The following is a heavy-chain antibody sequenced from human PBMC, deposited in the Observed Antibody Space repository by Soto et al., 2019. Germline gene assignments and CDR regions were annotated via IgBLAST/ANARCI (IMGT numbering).Heavy chain of an antibody. D-gene: IGHD5-12*01. Sequence: QVQLVQSGTEVKNPGSSVKVSCKASGGTFSSYAINWVRQAPGQGLEWMGGIIPIFGTTNSAQKFQGRVTITADESTSTAYMELSSLRSEDTAVYYCARDDSGRGWFDPWGQRTLVTVSS. V-gene: IGHV1-69*01. CDR2: IIPIFGTT. J-gene: IGHJ5*02. CDR1: GGTFSSYA. CDR3: ARDDSGRGWFDP.